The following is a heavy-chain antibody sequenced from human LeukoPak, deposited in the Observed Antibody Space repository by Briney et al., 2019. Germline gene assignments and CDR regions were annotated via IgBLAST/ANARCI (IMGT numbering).Heavy chain of an antibody. D-gene: IGHD3-22*01. J-gene: IGHJ6*02. CDR1: GFTFSSYA. CDR2: ISYDGSNK. Sequence: GGSLRLSCAASGFTFSSYAMHWVRQAPDKGLERVAVISYDGSNKYYADSVKGRFTISRDNSKNTLYLQMNSLRAEDTAVYYCARDRANYDSSIYYYYYYGMDVWGQGTTVTVSS. CDR3: ARDRANYDSSIYYYYYYGMDV. V-gene: IGHV3-30-3*01.